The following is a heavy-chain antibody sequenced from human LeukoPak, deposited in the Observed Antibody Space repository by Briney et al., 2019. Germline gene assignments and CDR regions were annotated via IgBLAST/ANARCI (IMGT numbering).Heavy chain of an antibody. CDR1: GYTFTSYY. Sequence: ASVKVSCKASGYTFTSYYMHWVRQAPGQGLEWMGIINPSGGSTNYAQKFQGRVTITADKSTSTAYMELSSLRSEDTAVYYCARNVYYDSSGYSDDYWGQGTLVTVSS. J-gene: IGHJ4*02. D-gene: IGHD3-22*01. CDR2: INPSGGST. CDR3: ARNVYYDSSGYSDDY. V-gene: IGHV1-46*01.